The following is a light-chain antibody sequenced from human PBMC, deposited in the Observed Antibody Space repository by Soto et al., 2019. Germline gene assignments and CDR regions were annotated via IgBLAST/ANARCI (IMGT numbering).Light chain of an antibody. CDR1: QSVSSY. J-gene: IGKJ1*01. CDR2: DAS. CDR3: QQRSNWPWT. Sequence: EIVLPQSPATLSLSPGERATLSCSASQSVSSYLAWYQQKPGQAPRLLIYDASNRATGIPARFSGSGSGTDFSLTISSLEPEDFAVYYCQQRSNWPWTFGQGTKVEIK. V-gene: IGKV3-11*01.